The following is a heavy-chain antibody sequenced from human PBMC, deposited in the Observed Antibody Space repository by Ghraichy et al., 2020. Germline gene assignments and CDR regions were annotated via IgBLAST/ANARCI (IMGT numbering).Heavy chain of an antibody. V-gene: IGHV1-8*01. CDR1: GYTFTSYD. Sequence: SVKVSCKASGYTFTSYDINWVRQATGQGLEWMGWMNPNSGNTGYAQKFQGRVTMTRNTSISTAYMELSSLRSEDTAVYYCARGSIYSSSWSGDSDYWGQGTLVTVSS. J-gene: IGHJ4*02. D-gene: IGHD6-13*01. CDR3: ARGSIYSSSWSGDSDY. CDR2: MNPNSGNT.